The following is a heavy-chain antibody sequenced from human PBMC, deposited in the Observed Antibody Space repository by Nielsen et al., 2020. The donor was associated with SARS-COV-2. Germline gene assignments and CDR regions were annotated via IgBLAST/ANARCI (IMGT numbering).Heavy chain of an antibody. Sequence: SCAASGFTFTNAWMSWVRQAPGKGLEWVGRIQSKRDGGTTDYAAPVKGRFTISRDDSENTLYLHMNSLLTEDTAIYYCTTMSAATTRGDLWGQGTLVTVSS. V-gene: IGHV3-15*01. CDR3: TTMSAATTRGDL. J-gene: IGHJ4*02. CDR2: IQSKRDGGTT. CDR1: GFTFTNAW. D-gene: IGHD1-26*01.